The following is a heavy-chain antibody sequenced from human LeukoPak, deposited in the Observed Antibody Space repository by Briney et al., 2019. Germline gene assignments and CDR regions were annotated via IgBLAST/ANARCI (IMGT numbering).Heavy chain of an antibody. CDR2: IYYSGSS. CDR1: GGSISSSSSY. CDR3: ARHRSGWLQSSFDY. D-gene: IGHD5-24*01. Sequence: SETLSLTCSVSGGSISSSSSYWGWMRQPPGKELEWIGSIYYSGSSFDNPALKSRVTISVDTSKNQFSLKLSSVTAADTAVYYCARHRSGWLQSSFDYWGQGTLVTVSS. V-gene: IGHV4-39*01. J-gene: IGHJ4*02.